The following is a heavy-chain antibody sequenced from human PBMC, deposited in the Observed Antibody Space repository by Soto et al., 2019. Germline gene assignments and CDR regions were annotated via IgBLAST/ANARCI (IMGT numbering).Heavy chain of an antibody. CDR1: GGSISSSSYY. CDR2: IYYYSGTT. Sequence: QLQLQESGPGLVKPSETLSLTCTVSGGSISSSSYYWGWIRQPPAKGLEWIGRIYYYSGTTYYNPSLKNRVTISAETSKNQFSLKLSSVTAADTAVYYGGNTNRGWVGVGDYWGERTMVTVSS. D-gene: IGHD3-10*01. V-gene: IGHV4-39*01. J-gene: IGHJ4*02. CDR3: GNTNRGWVGVGDY.